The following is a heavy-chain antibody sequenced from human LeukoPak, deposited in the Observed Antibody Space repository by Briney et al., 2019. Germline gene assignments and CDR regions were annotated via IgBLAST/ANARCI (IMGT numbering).Heavy chain of an antibody. V-gene: IGHV4-34*01. D-gene: IGHD3-3*01. CDR1: GGSFSGDF. CDR2: INHGGST. Sequence: SETLSLTCAVYGGSFSGDFWSWIRQSPGKGLEWIGEINHGGSTTYNPSLQSRVTISVDTSKNQFSLKLSSVTAADTAVYYCARGFGVVSPIDYWGQGTLVTVSS. CDR3: ARGFGVVSPIDY. J-gene: IGHJ4*02.